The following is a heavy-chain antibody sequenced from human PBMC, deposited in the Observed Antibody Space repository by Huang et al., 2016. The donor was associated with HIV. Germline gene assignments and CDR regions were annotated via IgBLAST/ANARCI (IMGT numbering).Heavy chain of an antibody. Sequence: EVQLVESGGGLIQPGGSLRLSCAASGFTVSTNYMTWVRQAPGKGLEWVSSIYDDGSTFYTDSVRGRFTISRDNSNNTLYLQMNSLRPEDTAVYYCARRWDWAAFDIWGQGTMVTVFS. J-gene: IGHJ3*02. D-gene: IGHD1-26*01. CDR2: IYDDGST. CDR1: GFTVSTNY. V-gene: IGHV3-53*01. CDR3: ARRWDWAAFDI.